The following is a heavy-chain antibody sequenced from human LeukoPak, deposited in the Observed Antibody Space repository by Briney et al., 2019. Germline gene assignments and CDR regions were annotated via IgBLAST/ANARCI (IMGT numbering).Heavy chain of an antibody. CDR1: GGSISSNSYY. CDR3: AHRMRYCSSTSCYTWFDP. D-gene: IGHD2-2*02. V-gene: IGHV2-5*02. CDR2: IYWDDDK. Sequence: TLSLTCTVSGGSISSNSYYWGWIRQPPGKALEWLALIYWDDDKRYSPSLKSRLTITKDTSKNQVVLTMTNMDPVDTATYYCAHRMRYCSSTSCYTWFDPWGQGTLVTVSS. J-gene: IGHJ5*02.